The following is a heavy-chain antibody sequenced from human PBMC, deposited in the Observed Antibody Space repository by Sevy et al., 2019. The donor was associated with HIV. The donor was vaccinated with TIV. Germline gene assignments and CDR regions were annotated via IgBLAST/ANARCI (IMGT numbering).Heavy chain of an antibody. CDR1: GFTFSSHW. CDR3: ARGQLLQFLEWPSYGLDV. Sequence: GGSLRLSCAVSGFTFSSHWMFWVRQAPGKGLVWVSHINSHGTITNYADSVKGRFAISRDNTKNTISLQMNSLQAEVTAVYYCARGQLLQFLEWPSYGLDVWGQGTTVTVSS. J-gene: IGHJ6*02. V-gene: IGHV3-74*01. CDR2: INSHGTIT. D-gene: IGHD3-3*01.